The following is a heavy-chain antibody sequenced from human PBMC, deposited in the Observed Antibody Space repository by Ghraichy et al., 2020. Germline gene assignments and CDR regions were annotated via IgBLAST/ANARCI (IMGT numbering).Heavy chain of an antibody. V-gene: IGHV4-4*02. D-gene: IGHD1-20*01. J-gene: IGHJ4*02. Sequence: SETLSLTCAVSGGSISSSNWWSWVRQPPGKGLEWIGEIYHSGSTNYNPSLKSRVTISVDKSKNQFSLKLSSVTAADTAVYYCAGASNNWNDADYWGQGTLVTVSA. CDR1: GGSISSSNW. CDR2: IYHSGST. CDR3: AGASNNWNDADY.